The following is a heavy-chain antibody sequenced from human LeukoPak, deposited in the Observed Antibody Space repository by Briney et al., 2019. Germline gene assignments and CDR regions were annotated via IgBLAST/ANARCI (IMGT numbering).Heavy chain of an antibody. Sequence: GRSLRLSCAASGFTFSSYGMHWVRQAPGKGLEWVAVIWYDGSNKYYADSVKGRFPIYRDNSKNTLYLQMNSLRAEDTAVYYCAKDRGLWFGELFRGEGYFDYWGQGTLVTVSS. CDR2: IWYDGSNK. J-gene: IGHJ4*02. V-gene: IGHV3-33*06. CDR3: AKDRGLWFGELFRGEGYFDY. CDR1: GFTFSSYG. D-gene: IGHD3-10*01.